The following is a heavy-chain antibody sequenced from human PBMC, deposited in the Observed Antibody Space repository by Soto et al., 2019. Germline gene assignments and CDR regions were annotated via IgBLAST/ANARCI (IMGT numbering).Heavy chain of an antibody. CDR2: ISYDGTKK. D-gene: IGHD1-26*01. J-gene: IGHJ4*02. CDR1: GFTFRNYG. CDR3: AKGVGSSARFDL. V-gene: IGHV3-30*18. Sequence: VGSLRLSCAASGFTFRNYGMYWVRQAPGKGLEWVAVISYDGTKKYYSDSVKGRFTISGDNSMNTLYLQMSSLRDDDTAVYYCAKGVGSSARFDLWGQGTLVTVSS.